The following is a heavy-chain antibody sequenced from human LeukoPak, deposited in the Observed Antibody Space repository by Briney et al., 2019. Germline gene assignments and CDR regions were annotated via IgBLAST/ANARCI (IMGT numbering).Heavy chain of an antibody. D-gene: IGHD6-13*01. CDR3: AKAIAAPYYYGMDV. J-gene: IGHJ6*02. V-gene: IGHV3-9*01. CDR1: GFTFDDYA. CDR2: ISWNSGSI. Sequence: GGSLRLSCAASGFTFDDYAMHWVRQAPGKGLEWVSGISWNSGSIGYADSVEGRFTISRDNAKNSLYLQMNSLRAEDTALYYCAKAIAAPYYYGMDVWGQGTTVTVSS.